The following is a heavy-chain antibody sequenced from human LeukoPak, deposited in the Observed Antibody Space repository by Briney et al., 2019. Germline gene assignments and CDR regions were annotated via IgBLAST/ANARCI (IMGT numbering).Heavy chain of an antibody. Sequence: VASVKVSCKASGYTFTGYYMHWVRQAPGQGLEWMGWINPNSGGTNYAQKFQGWVTMTRDTSISTAYMELSRLRSDDTAAYYCARVRTRTTPVDGFDIWGQGTMVTVSS. V-gene: IGHV1-2*04. CDR1: GYTFTGYY. J-gene: IGHJ3*02. CDR2: INPNSGGT. D-gene: IGHD1-1*01. CDR3: ARVRTRTTPVDGFDI.